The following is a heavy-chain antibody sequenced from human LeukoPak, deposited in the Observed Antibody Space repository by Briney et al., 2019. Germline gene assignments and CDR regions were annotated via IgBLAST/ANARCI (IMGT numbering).Heavy chain of an antibody. CDR3: VREEASAGDF. V-gene: IGHV4-39*01. Sequence: SETLSLTCTVSGGSITSSRHFWAWVRQPPGKGLEWIGSIHYTENTFYSPSLQSRVSISVDTSKNQFSLKVYSVTATDTAVYYCVREEASAGDFWGQGTPVTVSS. D-gene: IGHD6-19*01. J-gene: IGHJ4*02. CDR2: IHYTENT. CDR1: GGSITSSRHF.